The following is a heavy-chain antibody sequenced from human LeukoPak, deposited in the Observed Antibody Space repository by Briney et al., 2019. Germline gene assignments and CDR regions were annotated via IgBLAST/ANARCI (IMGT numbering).Heavy chain of an antibody. CDR1: GFTSSSYA. CDR2: ISDSSGST. D-gene: IGHD3-10*01. CDR3: AKVRTRWTMVRGVPYMDV. Sequence: GGSLRLSCAASGFTSSSYAMSWVRQAPGKGLEWVSAISDSSGSTYYADSVKGRFTISRDNSKNTLYLQMNSLRAEDTAVYYCAKVRTRWTMVRGVPYMDVWGKGTTVTVSS. J-gene: IGHJ6*03. V-gene: IGHV3-23*01.